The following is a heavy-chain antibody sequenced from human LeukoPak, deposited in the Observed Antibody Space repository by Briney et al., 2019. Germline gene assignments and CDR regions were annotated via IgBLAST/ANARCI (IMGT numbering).Heavy chain of an antibody. J-gene: IGHJ4*02. CDR2: TSYDGSDK. CDR1: GFTFSIYA. Sequence: GGSLRLSCAASGFTFSIYAMHWVRQAPGKGLEWVAVTSYDGSDKFYAGSVKGRFTISRDNYKNTLYLQMNSLRAEDTAVYYCATDTAMERGIYWGQGTPVTVSS. CDR3: ATDTAMERGIY. V-gene: IGHV3-30*01. D-gene: IGHD5-18*01.